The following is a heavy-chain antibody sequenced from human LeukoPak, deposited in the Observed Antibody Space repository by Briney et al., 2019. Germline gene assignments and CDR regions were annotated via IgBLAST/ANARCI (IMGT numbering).Heavy chain of an antibody. Sequence: GGSLRLSCAASGFTFSSYSMNWVRQAPGKGLEWVSSISSSSSYIYYADSVKGRFTIPRDNAKNSLYLQMNSLRAEDTAVYYCARDVGVIEGAFDIWGQGTMVTVSS. CDR1: GFTFSSYS. CDR2: ISSSSSYI. CDR3: ARDVGVIEGAFDI. J-gene: IGHJ3*02. D-gene: IGHD2-8*01. V-gene: IGHV3-21*04.